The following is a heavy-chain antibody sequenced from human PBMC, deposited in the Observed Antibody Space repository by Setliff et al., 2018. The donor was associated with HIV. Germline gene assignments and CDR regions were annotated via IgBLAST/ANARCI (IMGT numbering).Heavy chain of an antibody. CDR3: ARVLGHSGYPNYNRYYFMGV. CDR2: IDHSGNT. V-gene: IGHV4-4*02. J-gene: IGHJ6*04. D-gene: IGHD3-10*01. Sequence: PSETLSLTCIVSGASITSSKWWTWVRQSPGKRPEWIAEIDHSGNTYYNPSLESRVIISSDTSETQFSLRLTSVTTADTAVYFCARVLGHSGYPNYNRYYFMGVWGKGTTVTVSS. CDR1: GASITSSKW.